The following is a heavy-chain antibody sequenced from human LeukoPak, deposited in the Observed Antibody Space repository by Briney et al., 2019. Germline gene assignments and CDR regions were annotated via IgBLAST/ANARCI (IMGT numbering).Heavy chain of an antibody. Sequence: PSQTLSLTCTVSGASISSGGYCWSWLRQQPAKGLEWIGYIYYTGSTYYNPSLKSRFTMSVDTSKDQFSLTLSSVTAADTGVYYCANHCSGGTCYRYYFDHWGQGTPVTVSA. CDR3: ANHCSGGTCYRYYFDH. J-gene: IGHJ4*02. CDR1: GASISSGGYC. V-gene: IGHV4-31*03. CDR2: IYYTGST. D-gene: IGHD2-15*01.